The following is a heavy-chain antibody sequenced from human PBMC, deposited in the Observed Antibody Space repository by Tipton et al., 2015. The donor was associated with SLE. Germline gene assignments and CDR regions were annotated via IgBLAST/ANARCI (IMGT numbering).Heavy chain of an antibody. V-gene: IGHV3-30*02. J-gene: IGHJ1*01. CDR1: GFTFSSYG. D-gene: IGHD6-13*01. CDR3: AERNIAAAGPFQH. Sequence: SLRLSCAASGFTFSSYGMRWVRQAPGKGLEWVAFIRYDGSNKYYADSVKGRFTISRDNSKNTLYLQMNSLRAEDTAVYYCAERNIAAAGPFQHWGQGTLVTVSS. CDR2: IRYDGSNK.